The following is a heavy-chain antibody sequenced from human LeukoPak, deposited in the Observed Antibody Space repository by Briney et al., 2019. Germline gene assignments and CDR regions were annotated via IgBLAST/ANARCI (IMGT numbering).Heavy chain of an antibody. D-gene: IGHD3-10*01. CDR3: VKYGADV. CDR1: GFTFSTYA. V-gene: IGHV3-23*01. Sequence: GGSLRLSCAVSGFTFSTYAMSWVRQPPGKGLEWASAISGSDGSTYYADSVKGRFTISRDNSKNTLYLQMNSLRAEDTAVYYCVKYGADVWGQGTTVTVSS. CDR2: ISGSDGST. J-gene: IGHJ6*02.